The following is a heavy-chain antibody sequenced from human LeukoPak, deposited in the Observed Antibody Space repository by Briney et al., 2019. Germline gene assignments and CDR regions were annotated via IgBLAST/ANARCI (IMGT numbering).Heavy chain of an antibody. CDR1: GYTFTSYG. Sequence: AASVKVSCKASGYTFTSYGISWVRQAPGQGLEWMGWISAYNGNTNYAQKLQGRVTMTTDTSTSTAYMELRSLRSDDTAVYYCARTYVAVAANNWFDPWGQGTLVTVSS. D-gene: IGHD6-13*01. V-gene: IGHV1-18*01. CDR3: ARTYVAVAANNWFDP. CDR2: ISAYNGNT. J-gene: IGHJ5*02.